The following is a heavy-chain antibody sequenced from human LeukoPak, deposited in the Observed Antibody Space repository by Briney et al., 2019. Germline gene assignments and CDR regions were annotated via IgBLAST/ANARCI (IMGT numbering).Heavy chain of an antibody. CDR3: VRDVSRRMGMDV. CDR2: IGPVSSNI. D-gene: IGHD2-15*01. J-gene: IGHJ6*02. V-gene: IGHV3-21*01. CDR1: GFTFSSYV. Sequence: GGSLTLYCTASGFTFSSYVKHWVRQAPGKGLEWVSTIGPVSSNIWIADSLKGRFTISRDNPKNSLYLQMNSLRAEDTAVYYCVRDVSRRMGMDVWGQGTTVTVSS.